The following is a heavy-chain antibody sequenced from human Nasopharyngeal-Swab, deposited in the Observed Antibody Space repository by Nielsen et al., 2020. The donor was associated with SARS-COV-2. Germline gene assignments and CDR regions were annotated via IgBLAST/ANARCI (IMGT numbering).Heavy chain of an antibody. CDR3: ARERRSMGMDV. CDR1: GFTFSSYG. CDR2: ISYDGSNK. Sequence: GESLKISCAASGFTFSSYGMHWVRQAPGKGLEWVAVISYDGSNKYYADSVKGRFTISRDNSKNTLYLQMNSLRAEDTAVYYCARERRSMGMDVWGQGTTATVSS. V-gene: IGHV3-30*03. D-gene: IGHD6-6*01. J-gene: IGHJ6*02.